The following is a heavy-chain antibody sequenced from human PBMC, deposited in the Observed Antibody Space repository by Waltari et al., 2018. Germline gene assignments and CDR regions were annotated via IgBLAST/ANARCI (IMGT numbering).Heavy chain of an antibody. CDR3: AKDRRQRQAFDS. CDR1: GFTLTLYA. CDR2: IRGGSRDFT. D-gene: IGHD5-18*01. J-gene: IGHJ4*02. Sequence: EVQLLESGGGLVQPGGSLRLSCTASGFTLTLYAMSWVRQAPGKGLEWVSAIRGGSRDFTYYADSVKGRFTISRDNSQNTVYLQMDSLRAEDTAIYYCAKDRRQRQAFDSWGQGTQVTVSS. V-gene: IGHV3-23*01.